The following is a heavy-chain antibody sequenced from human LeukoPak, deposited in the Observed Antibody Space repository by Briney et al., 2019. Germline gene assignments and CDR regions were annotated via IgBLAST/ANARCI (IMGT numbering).Heavy chain of an antibody. CDR1: GFTFTSST. CDR2: IVVGGGNT. Sequence: SVKVSCKASGFTFTSSTMQWVRQARGQRLEWIGWIVVGGGNTNYAQKLQGRVTMTTDASTSTAYMELRSLRSDDTAVYYCARGRFGELLSPFGDWGQGTLVTVSS. J-gene: IGHJ4*02. V-gene: IGHV1-58*02. D-gene: IGHD3-10*01. CDR3: ARGRFGELLSPFGD.